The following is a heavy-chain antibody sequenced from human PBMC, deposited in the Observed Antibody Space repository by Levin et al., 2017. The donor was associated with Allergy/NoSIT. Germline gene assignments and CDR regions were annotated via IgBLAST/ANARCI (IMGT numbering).Heavy chain of an antibody. CDR2: INTNTGNP. Sequence: GASVKVSCKASGYTFTSYAMNWVRQAPGQGLEWMGWINTNTGNPTYAQGFTGRFVFSLDTSVSTAYLQISSLKAEDTAVYYCARGLTYYYGSGSYYTPLGDYDYYMDVWGKGTTVTVSS. CDR3: ARGLTYYYGSGSYYTPLGDYDYYMDV. J-gene: IGHJ6*03. V-gene: IGHV7-4-1*02. CDR1: GYTFTSYA. D-gene: IGHD3-10*01.